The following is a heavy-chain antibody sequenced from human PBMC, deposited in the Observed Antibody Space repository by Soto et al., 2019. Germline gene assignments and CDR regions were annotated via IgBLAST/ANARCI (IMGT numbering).Heavy chain of an antibody. D-gene: IGHD3-10*01. V-gene: IGHV4-34*01. CDR3: ARGGTMVRGVIRPYYFDY. CDR2: INHSGST. Sequence: PSETLSLTCAVYGGSFSGYYWSWIRQPPGKGLEWIGEINHSGSTNYNPSLKSRVTISVDTSKNQFSLKLSSVTAADTAVYYCARGGTMVRGVIRPYYFDYWGQGTLVTVSS. J-gene: IGHJ4*02. CDR1: GGSFSGYY.